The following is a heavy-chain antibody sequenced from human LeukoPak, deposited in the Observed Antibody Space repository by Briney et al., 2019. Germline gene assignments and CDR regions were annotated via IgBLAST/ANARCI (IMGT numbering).Heavy chain of an antibody. D-gene: IGHD3-10*01. J-gene: IGHJ4*02. CDR1: GFTFTNAW. Sequence: GGSLRLSCVDPGFTFTNAWMSWVRQAPGKGLEWIGRIRSKTDGETTNYAEPVRGRFTISRDDSKSAVYLQMNSLKIEDTAVCYCTTDLGTYYHGSQRLIPIDYWGQGTLVTVSS. CDR3: TTDLGTYYHGSQRLIPIDY. V-gene: IGHV3-15*01. CDR2: IRSKTDGETT.